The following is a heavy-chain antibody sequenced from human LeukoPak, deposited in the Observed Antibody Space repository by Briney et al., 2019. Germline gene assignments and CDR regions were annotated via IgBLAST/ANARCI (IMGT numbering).Heavy chain of an antibody. J-gene: IGHJ5*02. CDR2: IYYSGST. V-gene: IGHV4-59*01. CDR1: GGSISSYY. Sequence: NPSETLSLTCTVSGGSISSYYWSWIRQPPGKGLEWIGYIYYSGSTNYNPSLKSRVTISVDTSKNQFSLKLSSVTAADTAVYYCARGSARRPIDPWGQGTLVTVSS. CDR3: ARGSARRPIDP. D-gene: IGHD1-1*01.